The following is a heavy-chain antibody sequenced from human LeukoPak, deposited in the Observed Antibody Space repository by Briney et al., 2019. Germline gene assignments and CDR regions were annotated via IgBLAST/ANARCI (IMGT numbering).Heavy chain of an antibody. V-gene: IGHV4-59*01. CDR1: GGSINDYY. CDR2: IYYSGST. CDR3: ARIYGSYSPDY. Sequence: PSETLSLTCTVSGGSINDYYWTWIRQPPGKGLEWIGYIYYSGSTNYNPSLKSRVTISLGTPKNQFSLKLSSVTAADTAIYYCARIYGSYSPDYWGQGTLVTVSS. D-gene: IGHD3-10*01. J-gene: IGHJ4*02.